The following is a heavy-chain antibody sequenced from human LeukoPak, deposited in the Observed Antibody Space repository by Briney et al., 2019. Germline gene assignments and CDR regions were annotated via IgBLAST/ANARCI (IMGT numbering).Heavy chain of an antibody. D-gene: IGHD3-3*01. V-gene: IGHV4-59*01. Sequence: PSETLSLTCAVYGGSFSSYYWSWIRQPPGKGLEWIGYIYYSGSTNYNPSLKSRVTISVGTSKNQFSLKLSSVTAADTAVYYCARYLREPYYDFWSGPSPSAAFDIWGQGTMVTVSS. CDR2: IYYSGST. J-gene: IGHJ3*02. CDR1: GGSFSSYY. CDR3: ARYLREPYYDFWSGPSPSAAFDI.